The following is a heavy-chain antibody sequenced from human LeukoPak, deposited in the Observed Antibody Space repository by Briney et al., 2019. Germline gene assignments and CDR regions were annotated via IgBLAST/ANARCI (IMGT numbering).Heavy chain of an antibody. CDR3: ARDSSGWYRGYFDY. D-gene: IGHD6-19*01. V-gene: IGHV1-18*01. CDR1: GYTFTSYG. J-gene: IGHJ4*02. CDR2: ISAYNGNT. Sequence: AASVKVSCKASGYTFTSYGISWVRQAPGQGLEWMGWISAYNGNTNYAQKLQGRVTMTTDTSTSTAYMELRSLRSDDTAVYYCARDSSGWYRGYFDYWGQGTLVTVSS.